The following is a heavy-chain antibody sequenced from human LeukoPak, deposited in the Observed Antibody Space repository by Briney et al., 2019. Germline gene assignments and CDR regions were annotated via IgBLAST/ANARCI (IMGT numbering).Heavy chain of an antibody. CDR1: GYTLTELS. J-gene: IGHJ4*02. D-gene: IGHD6-13*01. V-gene: IGHV1-24*01. Sequence: ASVKVSCKVFGYTLTELSMHWVRQAPGKGLEWMGGFDPEDGETIYAQKFQGRVTMTEDTSTDTAYMELSSLRSEDTAVYYCATGGSSWFYYFDYWGQGTLVTVSS. CDR2: FDPEDGET. CDR3: ATGGSSWFYYFDY.